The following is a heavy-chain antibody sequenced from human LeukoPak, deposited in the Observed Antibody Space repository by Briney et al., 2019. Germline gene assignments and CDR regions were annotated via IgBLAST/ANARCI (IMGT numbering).Heavy chain of an antibody. V-gene: IGHV3-7*01. J-gene: IGHJ4*02. CDR2: IKQDGSEK. CDR1: GFTFSSYW. Sequence: PGGSLRLSCAASGFTFSSYWMSWVRQAPGKGLEWVANIKQDGSEKYYVDSVKGRFTISRDNAKNSLYLQMNSLRAEDTAVYYCAREMTDYYDSSGYYLFDYWGQGTLVTVSS. D-gene: IGHD3-22*01. CDR3: AREMTDYYDSSGYYLFDY.